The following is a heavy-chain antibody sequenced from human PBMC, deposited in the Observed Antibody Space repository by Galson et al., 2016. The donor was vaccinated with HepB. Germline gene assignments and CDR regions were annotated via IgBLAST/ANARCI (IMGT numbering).Heavy chain of an antibody. V-gene: IGHV3-48*03. CDR3: ARGLLGSGPYWVLDY. Sequence: SLRLSCAASGFSFSSYDMNWVRQAPGKGLEWVSYISSSGGTTYYADSVKGRFTISSDNAKNSLYLQMKNLRADDTAVYYCARGLLGSGPYWVLDYWGHGTLVTVSS. CDR1: GFSFSSYD. D-gene: IGHD6-19*01. J-gene: IGHJ4*01. CDR2: ISSSGGTT.